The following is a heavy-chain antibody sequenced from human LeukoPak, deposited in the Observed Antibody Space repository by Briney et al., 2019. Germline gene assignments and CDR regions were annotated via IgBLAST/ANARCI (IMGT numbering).Heavy chain of an antibody. V-gene: IGHV4-38-2*01. J-gene: IGHJ4*02. Sequence: PSETLSLTCAVSGYSINSGYYRGWIRQPPGKGLEWIGSIYNSGSTYYNPSLKSRVTISVDTSKNQFSLKLNSVTAADTAVYYCARQYCSGGSCYYFDYWGQGTLVTVSS. CDR3: ARQYCSGGSCYYFDY. CDR2: IYNSGST. D-gene: IGHD2-15*01. CDR1: GYSINSGYY.